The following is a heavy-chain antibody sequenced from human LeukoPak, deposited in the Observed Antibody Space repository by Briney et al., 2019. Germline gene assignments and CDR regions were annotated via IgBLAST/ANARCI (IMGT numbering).Heavy chain of an antibody. CDR2: IYYSGST. J-gene: IGHJ6*03. CDR1: GGSISSHY. CDR3: ARVRVGATIGYYYYMDV. V-gene: IGHV4-59*11. D-gene: IGHD1-26*01. Sequence: PSETLSLTCTVSGGSISSHYWGWIRQPPGKGLEWIAYIYYSGSTNYNPSLKTRVTISVDTSKNQFSLKLSSVTAADTAVYYCARVRVGATIGYYYYMDVWGKGTTVTVSS.